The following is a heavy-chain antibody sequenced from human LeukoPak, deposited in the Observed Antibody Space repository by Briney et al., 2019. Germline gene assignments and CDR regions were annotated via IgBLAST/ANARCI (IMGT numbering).Heavy chain of an antibody. V-gene: IGHV3-7*01. J-gene: IGHJ4*02. CDR1: GFTFSSYW. CDR3: AKDIVVVVAATPGGYDY. Sequence: GGSLRLSCAASGFTFSSYWMSWVRQAPGKGLEWVANIKQDGSEKYYVDSVKGRFTISRDNAKNSLYLQMNSLRAEDTAVYYCAKDIVVVVAATPGGYDYWGQGTLVTVSS. D-gene: IGHD2-15*01. CDR2: IKQDGSEK.